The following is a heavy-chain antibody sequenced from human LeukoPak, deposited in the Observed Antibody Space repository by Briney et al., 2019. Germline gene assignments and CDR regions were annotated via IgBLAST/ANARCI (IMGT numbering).Heavy chain of an antibody. CDR2: FDPEDGET. Sequence: GASVKVSCKVSGYTLTELSMHWVRQAPGKGLEWMGGFDPEDGETIYAQKFQGRVTMTEDTSTDTAYMELSSLRSDDTAVYYCARANGQLSFIYYYYYMDVWGKGTTVTISS. J-gene: IGHJ6*03. D-gene: IGHD2-8*01. CDR1: GYTLTELS. V-gene: IGHV1-24*01. CDR3: ARANGQLSFIYYYYYMDV.